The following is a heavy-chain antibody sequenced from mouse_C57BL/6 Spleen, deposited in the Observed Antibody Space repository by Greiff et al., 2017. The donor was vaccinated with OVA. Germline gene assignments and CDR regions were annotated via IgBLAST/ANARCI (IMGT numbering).Heavy chain of an antibody. Sequence: QVQLQQSGAELVRPGTSVKVSCKASGYAFTNYLLEWVKQRPGQGLEWIGVINPGSGGTNYNEKFTGKATLNSDKSSRTAYMRRSSLTSEDSAVYFCAREGYYDYAWFGYWGQGTLVTVSA. CDR3: AREGYYDYAWFGY. D-gene: IGHD2-4*01. V-gene: IGHV1-54*01. CDR2: INPGSGGT. J-gene: IGHJ3*01. CDR1: GYAFTNYL.